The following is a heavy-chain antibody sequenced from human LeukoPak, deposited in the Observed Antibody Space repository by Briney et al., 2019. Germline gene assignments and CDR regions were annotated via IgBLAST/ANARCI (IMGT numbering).Heavy chain of an antibody. D-gene: IGHD2-2*01. J-gene: IGHJ5*02. CDR3: ARIRISSTSQNYFGP. V-gene: IGHV4-30-4*07. CDR1: GVTLTSGGYS. CDR2: IYYSGSA. Sequence: SETLSLTCAVSGVTLTSGGYSWSWIRQSPGKALEWIGYIYYSGSAYYNPSLKSRVDISFDTSKNQFSLRMTSVTAADSAIYFCARIRISSTSQNYFGPWGQGTLVTVSS.